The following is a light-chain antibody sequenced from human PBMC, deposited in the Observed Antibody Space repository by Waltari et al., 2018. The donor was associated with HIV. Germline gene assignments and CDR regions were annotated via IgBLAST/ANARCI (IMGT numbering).Light chain of an antibody. Sequence: VMTQSPATASVSIGGRATLSCRASQSVGNYLAWYQQKPGQAPRLLIYGASTRATGIPTRFSGSGSGTEFTLTISSLKSEDFAVYYCHQYNKWPRGTFGGGTKVEV. CDR2: GAS. J-gene: IGKJ4*01. CDR3: HQYNKWPRGT. V-gene: IGKV3-15*01. CDR1: QSVGNY.